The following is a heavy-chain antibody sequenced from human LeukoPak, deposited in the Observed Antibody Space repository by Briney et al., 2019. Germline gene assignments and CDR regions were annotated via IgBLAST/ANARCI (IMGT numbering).Heavy chain of an antibody. CDR2: ISSNGSAD. V-gene: IGHV3-11*04. CDR1: GFTFSDYY. J-gene: IGHJ4*01. D-gene: IGHD3-3*01. Sequence: PGGSLRLSCAATGFTFSDYYMSWLRQAPGKGLEWISYISSNGSADYYADSVQGRFTVSRDNAKSSLYLQMNSLRAEDTAVYYCARTQKYYDLWSGMNWGNGTLVTVSS. CDR3: ARTQKYYDLWSGMN.